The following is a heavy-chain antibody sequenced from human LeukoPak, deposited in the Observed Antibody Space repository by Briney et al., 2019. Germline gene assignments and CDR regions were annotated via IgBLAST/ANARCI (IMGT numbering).Heavy chain of an antibody. CDR3: ASQYYYGSGTFDY. CDR1: GGSFSGYY. Sequence: SETPSLTCAVYGGSFSGYYWSWIRQPPGKGLEWIGEINHSGSTNYNPSLKSRVTISVDTSKNQFSLKLTSVTAADTAVYYCASQYYYGSGTFDYWGQGTLVTVSS. J-gene: IGHJ4*02. V-gene: IGHV4-34*01. D-gene: IGHD3-10*01. CDR2: INHSGST.